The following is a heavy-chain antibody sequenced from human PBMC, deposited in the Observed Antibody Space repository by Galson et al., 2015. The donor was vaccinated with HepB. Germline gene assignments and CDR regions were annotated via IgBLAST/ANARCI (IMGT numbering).Heavy chain of an antibody. CDR1: GFTFSSYS. CDR2: ISSSSSYI. V-gene: IGHV3-21*01. Sequence: SLRLSCAASGFTFSSYSMNWVRQAPGKGLEWVSSISSSSSYIYYADSVKGRFTISRDNAKNSLYLQMNSLRAEDTAVYYCARDQESDYDFWSGRLMSYYGMDVWGQGTTVTVSS. J-gene: IGHJ6*02. D-gene: IGHD3-3*01. CDR3: ARDQESDYDFWSGRLMSYYGMDV.